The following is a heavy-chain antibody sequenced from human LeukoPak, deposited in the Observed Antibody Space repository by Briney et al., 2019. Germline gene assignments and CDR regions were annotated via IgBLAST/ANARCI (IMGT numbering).Heavy chain of an antibody. CDR3: ARVPRRPGIAAAGIGY. Sequence: EASVKVSCKASGYTFTVYYMHWVRQAPGQGLEWMGWINPNSGGTNYAQKFQGRVTMTRDTSISTAYMELSRLRSDDTAVYYCARVPRRPGIAAAGIGYWGQGTLVTVSS. D-gene: IGHD6-13*01. CDR1: GYTFTVYY. J-gene: IGHJ4*02. V-gene: IGHV1-2*02. CDR2: INPNSGGT.